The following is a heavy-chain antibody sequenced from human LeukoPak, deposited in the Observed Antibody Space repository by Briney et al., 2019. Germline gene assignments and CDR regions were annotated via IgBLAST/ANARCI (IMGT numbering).Heavy chain of an antibody. Sequence: PGGSLRLSCAASGFTFSTYAMHWVRQAPGKGLEWVAVISYDGSNEYYADSVKGRFTISRDNSKNTLDLQMNSLRAEDTAVYYCARDALDYGSGSFGDYWGQGTLVTVSS. D-gene: IGHD3-10*01. CDR3: ARDALDYGSGSFGDY. J-gene: IGHJ4*02. CDR1: GFTFSTYA. CDR2: ISYDGSNE. V-gene: IGHV3-30*04.